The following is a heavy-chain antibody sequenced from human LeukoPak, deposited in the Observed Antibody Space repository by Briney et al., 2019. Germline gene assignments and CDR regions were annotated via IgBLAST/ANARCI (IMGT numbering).Heavy chain of an antibody. CDR1: GGSISTYY. D-gene: IGHD7-27*01. V-gene: IGHV4-59*01. Sequence: SETLSLTCTVSGGSISTYYWSWIRQSPGRGLEWIGYIYYSGSTYYNPSLKSRVTISVDTSKNQFSLKLTSVTAVDTAVYYCARSPLGTHYYYMDVWGKGTAVTVSS. CDR2: IYYSGST. CDR3: ARSPLGTHYYYMDV. J-gene: IGHJ6*03.